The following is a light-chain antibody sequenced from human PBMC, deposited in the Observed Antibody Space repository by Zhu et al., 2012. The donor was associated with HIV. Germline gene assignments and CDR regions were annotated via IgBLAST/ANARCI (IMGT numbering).Light chain of an antibody. CDR3: QQYNTWRPLS. J-gene: IGKJ4*01. CDR2: STS. CDR1: HGVGSS. Sequence: EIVLMQSPVTLSVSPGGRATLSCRASHGVGSSLAWYQQKPGQPPRLLVFSTSTRADGIPVRFSGSGSGTEFTLTIDSLQSEDFAAYFCQQYNTWRPLSFGGGTKVEMK. V-gene: IGKV3D-15*01.